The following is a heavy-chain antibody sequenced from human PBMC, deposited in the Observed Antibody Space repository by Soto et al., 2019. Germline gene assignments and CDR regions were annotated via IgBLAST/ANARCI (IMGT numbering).Heavy chain of an antibody. J-gene: IGHJ2*01. Sequence: QVQLVESGGGLVKPGGSLRLSCAASGFTFSDYYMSWLRQAPGKGLEWVSYINSSSSYTNYADSVKGRFTISRDNAKNSLYLQLNSLRAEDTTIYYCARTIVAAVGRLYFDLWSRGTLVSVAS. CDR1: GFTFSDYY. CDR2: INSSSSYT. D-gene: IGHD6-13*01. V-gene: IGHV3-11*05. CDR3: ARTIVAAVGRLYFDL.